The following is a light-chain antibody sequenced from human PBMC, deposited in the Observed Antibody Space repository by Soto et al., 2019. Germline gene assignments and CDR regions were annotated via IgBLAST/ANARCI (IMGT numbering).Light chain of an antibody. CDR1: QSISSW. CDR3: QQRYSRPRT. Sequence: DIQMTQSPSTLSASVGDRVTITCRASQSISSWLAWYQKKPGKAPNILIYTTSSLESGVPSRFSGSGSGTDFNLTISSLQTEEFATYFCQQRYSRPRTCGQGTKVDIK. V-gene: IGKV1-39*01. CDR2: TTS. J-gene: IGKJ1*01.